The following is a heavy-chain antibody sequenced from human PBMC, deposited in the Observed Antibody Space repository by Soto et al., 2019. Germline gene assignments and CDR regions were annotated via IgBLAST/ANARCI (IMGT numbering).Heavy chain of an antibody. CDR3: AGGYCSGGSCYYFDD. CDR1: GGTFSSYT. Sequence: ASVKVSCKASGGTFSSYTISWVRQAPGQGLEWMGRIIPILGIANYAQKFQGRVTITADKSTSTAYMELSSLRSEDTAVYYYAGGYCSGGSCYYFDDWGQGTPVTVAS. V-gene: IGHV1-69*02. D-gene: IGHD2-15*01. CDR2: IIPILGIA. J-gene: IGHJ4*02.